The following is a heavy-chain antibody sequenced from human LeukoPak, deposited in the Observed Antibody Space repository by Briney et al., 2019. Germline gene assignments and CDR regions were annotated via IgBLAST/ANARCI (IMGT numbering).Heavy chain of an antibody. CDR1: GFTVSSYA. J-gene: IGHJ4*02. CDR2: ISINGGST. Sequence: PGGSLRLSCSASGFTVSSYAMHWVRQTPGKGLEYVSAISINGGSTYYTDSVKGRFTISRDNAKNTLYLQMSSLRAEDTAVYYCVRRSPRDCSTTSCYSSSWYFDYWGQGTLVTVSS. D-gene: IGHD2-2*02. CDR3: VRRSPRDCSTTSCYSSSWYFDY. V-gene: IGHV3-64D*06.